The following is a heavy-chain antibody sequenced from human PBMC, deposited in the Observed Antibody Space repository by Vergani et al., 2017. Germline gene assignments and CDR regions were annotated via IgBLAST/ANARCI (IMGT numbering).Heavy chain of an antibody. CDR3: AKSGGMATITDYFDY. V-gene: IGHV3-30*18. CDR2: ISYDGSNK. Sequence: QVQLVESGGGVVQPGRSLRLSCAASGFTFSSYGMHWVRQAPGKGLEWVAVISYDGSNKYYADSVKGRFTISRDNSKNTLYLQMNSLRAEDTAVYYCAKSGGMATITDYFDYWGQGTLVTVSS. D-gene: IGHD5-24*01. CDR1: GFTFSSYG. J-gene: IGHJ4*02.